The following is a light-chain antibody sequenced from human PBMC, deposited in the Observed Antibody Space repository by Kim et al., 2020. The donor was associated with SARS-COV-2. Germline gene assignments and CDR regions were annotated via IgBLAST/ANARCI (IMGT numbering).Light chain of an antibody. CDR2: GSS. Sequence: SPGERATLSCRASQIISSDFVACHQQTAGPAPSLLLFGSSTSAPDIPDRFGGSGAGRDFTTTITRLEPEDSAVYYCQQYGTSPRTFGEGTKVDIK. J-gene: IGKJ1*01. CDR1: QIISSDF. V-gene: IGKV3-20*01. CDR3: QQYGTSPRT.